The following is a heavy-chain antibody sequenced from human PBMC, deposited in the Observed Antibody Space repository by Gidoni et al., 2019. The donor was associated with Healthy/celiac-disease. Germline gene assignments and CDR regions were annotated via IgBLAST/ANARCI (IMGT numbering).Heavy chain of an antibody. Sequence: QVQLVQSGAEVQKPGASVKVSCKASGYTFTSYAMHWVRQAPGQRLEWMGWINAGNGNKKYAKKVQGRVTINRDRYASTAYMELSSLRSEDTAVYYCARAGAAAGSDYWGQGTLVTVSS. V-gene: IGHV1-3*01. J-gene: IGHJ4*02. CDR1: GYTFTSYA. D-gene: IGHD6-13*01. CDR2: INAGNGNK. CDR3: ARAGAAAGSDY.